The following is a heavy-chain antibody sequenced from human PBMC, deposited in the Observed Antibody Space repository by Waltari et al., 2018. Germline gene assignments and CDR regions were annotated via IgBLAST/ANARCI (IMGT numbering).Heavy chain of an antibody. CDR2: SSSNSSDI. J-gene: IGHJ6*02. Sequence: EVQLVESGGGLVKPGGSLRLSCAASGFTFNTYTMNWVRQAPGKGRDWVSSSSSNSSDIYYADSVKGRFTISRDNAKSSLYLQLNSLRAEDTAVYYCAGGYSSYYGMDVWGQGTTVTVSS. CDR1: GFTFNTYT. V-gene: IGHV3-21*02. CDR3: AGGYSSYYGMDV. D-gene: IGHD6-13*01.